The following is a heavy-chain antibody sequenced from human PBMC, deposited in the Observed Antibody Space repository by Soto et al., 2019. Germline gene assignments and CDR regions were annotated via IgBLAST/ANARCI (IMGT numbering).Heavy chain of an antibody. CDR1: GGSISSDDYY. J-gene: IGHJ6*02. Sequence: SETLSLTCTVSGGSISSDDYYWSLIRQPPGKGLEWIGYVYYSGSTYYNPSLKSRVSISVDTSKNQFSLKLSSVTAADTAVYYCATVSRTVSYYYYGMDVWGQGTTVTVSS. CDR2: VYYSGST. D-gene: IGHD3-16*01. CDR3: ATVSRTVSYYYYGMDV. V-gene: IGHV4-30-4*01.